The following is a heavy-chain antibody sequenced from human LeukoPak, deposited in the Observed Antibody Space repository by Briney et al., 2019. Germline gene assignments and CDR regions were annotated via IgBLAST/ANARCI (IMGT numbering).Heavy chain of an antibody. CDR3: ARDYDFWGNNWFDP. V-gene: IGHV3-23*01. D-gene: IGHD3/OR15-3a*01. CDR1: GFTFSSYA. Sequence: GGSLRLSCAASGFTFSSYAMSWVRQAPGKGLEWVSGISDSGGSTYYADSVKGRFTISRDNSKNTLYLQMNSLRAEDTAVYYCARDYDFWGNNWFDPWGQGTLVTVSS. CDR2: ISDSGGST. J-gene: IGHJ5*02.